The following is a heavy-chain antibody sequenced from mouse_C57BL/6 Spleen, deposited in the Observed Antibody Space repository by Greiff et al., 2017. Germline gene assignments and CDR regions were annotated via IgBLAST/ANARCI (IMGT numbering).Heavy chain of an antibody. CDR1: GYTFTSYW. CDR2: IHPSDSDT. D-gene: IGHD2-3*01. V-gene: IGHV1-74*01. CDR3: AISDGYYAGFAY. J-gene: IGHJ3*01. Sequence: QVQLQQPGAELVKPGASVKVSCKASGYTFTSYWMHWVKQRPGQGLEWLGRIHPSDSDTNYNQKFKGKATLTVDKYSSTAYMQLSSLTSEDSAVYYCAISDGYYAGFAYWGQGTLVTVSA.